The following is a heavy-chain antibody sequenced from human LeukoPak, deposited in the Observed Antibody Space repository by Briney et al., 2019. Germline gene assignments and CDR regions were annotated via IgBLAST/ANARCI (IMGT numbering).Heavy chain of an antibody. D-gene: IGHD2-2*02. J-gene: IGHJ4*02. CDR1: GYSISSGYY. CDR3: ASLYRDYLDY. V-gene: IGHV4-38-2*01. Sequence: SETLSLTCAVSGYSISSGYYWGWIRQPPGKGLEWIGSIYHSGSTYYNPSLKSRVTISVDTSKNQFSLKLSSVTAADTAVYYCASLYRDYLDYWGQGTLVTVS. CDR2: IYHSGST.